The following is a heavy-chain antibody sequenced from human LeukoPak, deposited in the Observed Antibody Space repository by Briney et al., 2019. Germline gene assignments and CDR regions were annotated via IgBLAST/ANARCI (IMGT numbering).Heavy chain of an antibody. Sequence: KNGASLKISCQGSGYSFTSYWIGWVRQVPGKGLEWMGIIYPIDSDTRYSPSFRGQVTFSADKSISTAYLQWSSLQASDTAMYYCARPSAYGEDAFDVWGQGTMVTVSS. V-gene: IGHV5-51*01. CDR1: GYSFTSYW. J-gene: IGHJ3*01. D-gene: IGHD2-21*01. CDR2: IYPIDSDT. CDR3: ARPSAYGEDAFDV.